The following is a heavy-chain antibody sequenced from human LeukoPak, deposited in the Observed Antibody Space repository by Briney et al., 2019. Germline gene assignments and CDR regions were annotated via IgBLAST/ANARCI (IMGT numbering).Heavy chain of an antibody. CDR3: ARVAYSGYDSRGAFDI. V-gene: IGHV4-59*01. CDR1: GGSISTYY. CDR2: VFYTGST. Sequence: SETLSLTCTLSGGSISTYYWTSIQQPPGTRRESIGYVFYTGSTNYNPSIKSRVTIYVDTSKNQFSLRLNSVTAADTAIYYCARVAYSGYDSRGAFDIWGQGTMVTVSS. J-gene: IGHJ3*02. D-gene: IGHD5-12*01.